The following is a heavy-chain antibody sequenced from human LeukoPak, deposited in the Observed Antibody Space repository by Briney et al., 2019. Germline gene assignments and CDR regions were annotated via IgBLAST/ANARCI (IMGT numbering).Heavy chain of an antibody. Sequence: SETLSLTCTVSGGSISSYYWSWIRQPPGKGLEWIGYIHYSGSTNYNPSLKSRVTISVDTSKNQFSLKLSSVTAADTAVYYCARSRRSLTHYYYYGMDVWGQGTTVTVSS. J-gene: IGHJ6*02. CDR2: IHYSGST. CDR1: GGSISSYY. D-gene: IGHD4/OR15-4a*01. V-gene: IGHV4-59*01. CDR3: ARSRRSLTHYYYYGMDV.